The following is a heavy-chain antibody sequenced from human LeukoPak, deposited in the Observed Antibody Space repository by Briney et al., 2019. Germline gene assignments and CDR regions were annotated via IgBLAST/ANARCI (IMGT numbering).Heavy chain of an antibody. D-gene: IGHD2-2*01. Sequence: PSETLSLTCAVYGGSFSGYYWSWIRQPPGKGLEWIGEINHSGSTNYNPSLKSRVTISVDTSKNQFSLKLSSVTAADTAVYYCARGLGYCSSTSCSSRGYYFDYWGQGTLVTVSS. V-gene: IGHV4-34*01. CDR3: ARGLGYCSSTSCSSRGYYFDY. CDR2: INHSGST. J-gene: IGHJ4*02. CDR1: GGSFSGYY.